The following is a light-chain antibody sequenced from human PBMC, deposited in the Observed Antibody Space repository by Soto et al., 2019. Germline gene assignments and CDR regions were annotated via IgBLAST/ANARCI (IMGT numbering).Light chain of an antibody. J-gene: IGKJ1*01. CDR1: QSINNY. Sequence: DIQMTQSPSSLSASVGDRITITCRASQSINNYLNWYQQKPGKAPKLLMYAASSLLSGVPSRFSGSGSGTDFTLTISRLEPEDFAVYYCQQYGSSPWTFGQGTKVDIK. CDR3: QQYGSSPWT. V-gene: IGKV1-39*01. CDR2: AAS.